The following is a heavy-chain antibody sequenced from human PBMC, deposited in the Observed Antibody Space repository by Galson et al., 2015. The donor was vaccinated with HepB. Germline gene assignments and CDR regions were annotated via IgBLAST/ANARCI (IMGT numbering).Heavy chain of an antibody. J-gene: IGHJ4*02. Sequence: SVKVSCKASGGTFSSYAISWVRQAPGQGLEWMGGIIPIFGTANYAQKFQGRVTITADESTSTAYMELSSLRSEDTAVYYCAREGSRIAAAGTSLCDYWGQGTLVTVSS. CDR1: GGTFSSYA. D-gene: IGHD6-13*01. CDR2: IIPIFGTA. CDR3: AREGSRIAAAGTSLCDY. V-gene: IGHV1-69*13.